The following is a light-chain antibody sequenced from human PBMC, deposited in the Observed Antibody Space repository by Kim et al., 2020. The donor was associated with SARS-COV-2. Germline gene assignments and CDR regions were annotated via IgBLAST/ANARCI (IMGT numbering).Light chain of an antibody. CDR1: QSLSTW. CDR3: QHPTA. V-gene: IGKV1-5*03. CDR2: KAY. J-gene: IGKJ1*01. Sequence: DIQLTQSPSTLSASVGDSVTITCRASQSLSTWMAWYQQKPGKAPKLLIYKAYTLESGVPSRFSGSGSGTEFSLTINSLQPDDFATYYCQHPTAFGRGTKVDIK.